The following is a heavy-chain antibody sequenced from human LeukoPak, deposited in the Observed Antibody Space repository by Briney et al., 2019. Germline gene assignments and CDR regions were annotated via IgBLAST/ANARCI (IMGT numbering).Heavy chain of an antibody. CDR2: ISYDGSNK. CDR1: GFTFSSYG. CDR3: ARERRVDTAMVFYFDY. J-gene: IGHJ4*02. D-gene: IGHD5-18*01. Sequence: PGGSLRLSCAASGFTFSSYGMHWVRQAPGKGLEWVAVISYDGSNKYYADSVKGRFTISRDNSKNTLYLQMNSLRAEDTAVYYCARERRVDTAMVFYFDYWGQGTLVTVSS. V-gene: IGHV3-30*03.